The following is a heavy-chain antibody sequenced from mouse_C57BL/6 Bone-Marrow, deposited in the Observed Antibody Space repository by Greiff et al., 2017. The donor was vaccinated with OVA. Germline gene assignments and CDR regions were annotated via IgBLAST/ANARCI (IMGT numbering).Heavy chain of an antibody. CDR1: GFTFTDYY. CDR3: ARSRGYYGSSYPFDD. Sequence: EVQLVESGGGLVQPGGSLSLSCAASGFTFTDYYMSWVRQPPGQALEWLGFIRNKANGYTTEYSASVKGRFTISRDNSHRILSLQMNALRAEDSATYYCARSRGYYGSSYPFDDWGQGTTLTVSS. V-gene: IGHV7-3*01. CDR2: IRNKANGYTT. J-gene: IGHJ2*01. D-gene: IGHD1-1*01.